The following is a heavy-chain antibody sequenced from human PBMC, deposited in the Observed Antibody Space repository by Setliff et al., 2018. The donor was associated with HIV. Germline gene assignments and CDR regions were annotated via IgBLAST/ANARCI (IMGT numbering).Heavy chain of an antibody. CDR1: GYAFTSFG. CDR3: ARGISPPDALDL. J-gene: IGHJ3*01. Sequence: ASVKVSCKASGYAFTSFGVSWLRRAPGQGLEWMGWISAYNGNVKFGRRFQGRVIMTTETPTMTAYMELKSLRSDDTAMYYCARGISPPDALDLWGQGTMVTVSS. V-gene: IGHV1-18*01. CDR2: ISAYNGNV.